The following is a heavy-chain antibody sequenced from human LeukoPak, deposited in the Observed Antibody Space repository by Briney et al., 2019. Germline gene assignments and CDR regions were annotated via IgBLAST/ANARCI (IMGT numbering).Heavy chain of an antibody. CDR1: GFTFSNAW. V-gene: IGHV3-15*01. CDR3: TTDTSGYSAFDI. D-gene: IGHD3-22*01. J-gene: IGHJ3*02. Sequence: GGSLRLSCAASGFTFSNAWMSWVRQAPGKGLEWVGRIKSKTDGGTTDYAAPVKGRFTISRDDSENTLYLQMNSLKTEDTAVYYCTTDTSGYSAFDIWGQGTMVTVSS. CDR2: IKSKTDGGTT.